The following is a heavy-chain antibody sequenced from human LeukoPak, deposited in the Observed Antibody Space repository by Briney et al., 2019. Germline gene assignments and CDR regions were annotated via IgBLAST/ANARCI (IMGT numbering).Heavy chain of an antibody. CDR3: IRQECSGGSCSYVDY. V-gene: IGHV3-73*01. D-gene: IGHD2-15*01. J-gene: IGHJ4*02. CDR2: IRSKPSSYTT. CDR1: GFDFSGFY. Sequence: GGSLKLSCAASGFDFSGFYMHWVRQASGRGLEWVGLIRSKPSSYTTVYAASVKGRFTISRDDSKNTAYLQMNSLKAEDTAVYYCIRQECSGGSCSYVDYWGQGTLVSVSS.